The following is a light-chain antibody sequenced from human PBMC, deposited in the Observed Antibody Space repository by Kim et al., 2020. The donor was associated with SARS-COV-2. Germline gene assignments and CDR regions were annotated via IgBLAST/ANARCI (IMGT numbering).Light chain of an antibody. CDR1: KSLSSSY. Sequence: SAVERAPITCRPSKSLSSSYSAWYQQKPGQAPRLLIYDASTMATGIPYRFSGSGSGTDFTLIISRLQPDYFAAYYCQQYGNSPQTFGQGTKVDIK. V-gene: IGKV3-20*01. CDR3: QQYGNSPQT. CDR2: DAS. J-gene: IGKJ1*01.